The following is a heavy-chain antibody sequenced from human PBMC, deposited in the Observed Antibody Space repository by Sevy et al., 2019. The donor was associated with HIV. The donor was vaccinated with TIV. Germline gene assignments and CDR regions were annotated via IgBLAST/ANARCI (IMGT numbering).Heavy chain of an antibody. D-gene: IGHD3-10*01. V-gene: IGHV3-21*01. CDR3: ARGDYYGSLYYFDY. Sequence: GGSLRLSCAASGFTFSNYFMNWVRQAPGKGLEWVSSISSGSSYIFYADSLKGRFTISRDSAKNSLYLHMNSLRAEDTAVYYCARGDYYGSLYYFDYWGPGTLVTVSS. CDR2: ISSGSSYI. CDR1: GFTFSNYF. J-gene: IGHJ4*02.